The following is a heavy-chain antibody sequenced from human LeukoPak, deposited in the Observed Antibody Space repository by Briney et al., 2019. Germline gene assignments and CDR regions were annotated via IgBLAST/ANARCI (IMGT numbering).Heavy chain of an antibody. CDR1: SGSFSGYY. CDR2: INHSGST. Sequence: NPSETLSLTCTVYSGSFSGYYWIWVRQPPGKGLEWIGEINHSGSTNYNPPLKSRVTISVDTSKNQFSLKMSSVTAADTAVYYCARGRLQPLDYWGQGTLVTVSS. V-gene: IGHV4-34*01. CDR3: ARGRLQPLDY. D-gene: IGHD5-24*01. J-gene: IGHJ4*02.